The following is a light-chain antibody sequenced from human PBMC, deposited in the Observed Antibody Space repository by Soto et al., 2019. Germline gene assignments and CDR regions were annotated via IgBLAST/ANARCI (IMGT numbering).Light chain of an antibody. Sequence: ESVLTQSPGSLSLSPGERVVRCCRASQSVSSSFLAWYQQRPGQAPRLLIYGASTRATGIPDRFSGGGSGTDFTLTISRLEPEDFAVYYCQQYTGSPWTFGQGTKVDIK. CDR1: QSVSSSF. V-gene: IGKV3-20*01. CDR2: GAS. CDR3: QQYTGSPWT. J-gene: IGKJ1*01.